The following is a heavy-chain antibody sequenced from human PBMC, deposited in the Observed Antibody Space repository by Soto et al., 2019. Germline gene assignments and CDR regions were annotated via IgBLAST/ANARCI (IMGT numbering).Heavy chain of an antibody. Sequence: EVQLVESGGGLVQPGGSLRLSCAASGFTFSSYSMNWVRQAPGKGLEWVSYISSSSGTIYHADSVKGRFTISRDNAKNSLYLQMNSLRDEDTAVYYCAIPLAVAQKGSFQHWGQGTLVTVSS. CDR1: GFTFSSYS. J-gene: IGHJ1*01. D-gene: IGHD6-19*01. V-gene: IGHV3-48*02. CDR3: AIPLAVAQKGSFQH. CDR2: ISSSSGTI.